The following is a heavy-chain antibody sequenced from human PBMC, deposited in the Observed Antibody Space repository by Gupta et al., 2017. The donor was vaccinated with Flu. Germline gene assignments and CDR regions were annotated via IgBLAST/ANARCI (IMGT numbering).Heavy chain of an antibody. CDR2: VSGGGSNS. J-gene: IGHJ3*02. CDR1: GFTFPNYA. CDR3: AKGANWAFEI. V-gene: IGHV3-23*01. Sequence: EVQLLESGGGLAQPGGSLRLSCATSGFTFPNYAMRWVRQAPGKGLEWVSTVSGGGSNSYYADSVKGRFTISGDSSKKTLYLQMNSLRVEDTAVYYCAKGANWAFEIWGQGTVVTVSS. D-gene: IGHD1-1*01.